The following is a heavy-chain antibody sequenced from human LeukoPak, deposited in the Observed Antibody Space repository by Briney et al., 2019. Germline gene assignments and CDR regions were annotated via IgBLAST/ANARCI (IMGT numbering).Heavy chain of an antibody. V-gene: IGHV1-69*01. CDR1: GGTFSSYA. Sequence: SVTVSCTSSGGTFSSYASSWVRQAPGQGLEGMGGIIPIFGTANYAQKLQGRVTITADESTSTAYMELSSLRSEDTAVYYCARDDRALGGGSPVVYYYYGMDVWGQGTTVTVSS. CDR2: IIPIFGTA. D-gene: IGHD2-15*01. J-gene: IGHJ6*02. CDR3: ARDDRALGGGSPVVYYYYGMDV.